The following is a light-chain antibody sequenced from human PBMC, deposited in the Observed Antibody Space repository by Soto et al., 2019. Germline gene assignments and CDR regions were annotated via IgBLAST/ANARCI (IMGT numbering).Light chain of an antibody. CDR1: QSVLYTSNNKNY. J-gene: IGKJ2*01. V-gene: IGKV4-1*01. Sequence: DIMMTQSPDSLAVSLGERATINCKSSQSVLYTSNNKNYLAWYQQKPGQSPKLLIYWASTRESGVPDRFSGSGSGTEFTLTISRLEPEDFAVYYCQQYGSSPWTFGQGTKLEIK. CDR3: QQYGSSPWT. CDR2: WAS.